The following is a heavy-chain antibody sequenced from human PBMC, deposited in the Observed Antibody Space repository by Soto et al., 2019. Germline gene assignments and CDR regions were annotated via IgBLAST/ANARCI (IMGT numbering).Heavy chain of an antibody. V-gene: IGHV3-53*01. Sequence: GGSLRLSCAASGFTVSSNYMSWVRQAPGKGLEWVSVIYSGGSTYYADSVKGRFTISRDNSKNTLYLQMNSLRAEDTAVYYCARGITDYDFWSGSALVSWGQGTTVTVSS. CDR2: IYSGGST. CDR1: GFTVSSNY. J-gene: IGHJ6*02. CDR3: ARGITDYDFWSGSALVS. D-gene: IGHD3-3*01.